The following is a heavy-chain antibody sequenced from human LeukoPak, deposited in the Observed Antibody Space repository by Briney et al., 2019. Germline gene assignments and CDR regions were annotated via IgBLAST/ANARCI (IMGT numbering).Heavy chain of an antibody. CDR2: IYYSGST. J-gene: IGHJ3*02. Sequence: PSETLSLTCTVSGGSISSYYWSWIRQPPGKGLEWIGYIYYSGSTNYNPSLKSRVTISVDTSKNQFSLKLSSVTAADTAVCYCARETFGIYAFDIWGQGTMVTVSS. D-gene: IGHD2/OR15-2a*01. V-gene: IGHV4-59*01. CDR3: ARETFGIYAFDI. CDR1: GGSISSYY.